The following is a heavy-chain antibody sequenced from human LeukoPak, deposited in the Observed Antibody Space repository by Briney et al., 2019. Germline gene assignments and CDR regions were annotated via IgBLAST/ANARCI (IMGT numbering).Heavy chain of an antibody. J-gene: IGHJ4*02. V-gene: IGHV3-48*01. CDR2: ISGTSSTI. CDR3: ARTSTDCLDC. CDR1: GFMFSNHS. D-gene: IGHD2-21*02. Sequence: GGSLRLSCAASGFMFSNHSINWVRQAPGKGLEWVSYISGTSSTIYYADSVEGRFTISRDNAKNSVHLQMNSLRAEDTAVYYCARTSTDCLDCWGQGTLVTVSS.